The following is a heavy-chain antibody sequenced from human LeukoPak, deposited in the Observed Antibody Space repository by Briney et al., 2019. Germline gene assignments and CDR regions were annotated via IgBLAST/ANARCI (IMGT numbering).Heavy chain of an antibody. D-gene: IGHD3-9*01. J-gene: IGHJ4*02. CDR2: ISGSGGST. Sequence: PGGSLRLSCAAPGFTFSSYAMSWVRQAPGKGLEWVSAISGSGGSTYYADSVKGRFTISRDNSKNTLYLQMNSLRAEDTAVYYCAKVHYDILTGYRPKNYFDYWGQGTLVTVSS. CDR1: GFTFSSYA. V-gene: IGHV3-23*01. CDR3: AKVHYDILTGYRPKNYFDY.